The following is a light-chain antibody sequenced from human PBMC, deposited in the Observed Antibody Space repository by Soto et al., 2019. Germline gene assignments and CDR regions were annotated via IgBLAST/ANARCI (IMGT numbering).Light chain of an antibody. J-gene: IGKJ4*01. CDR1: QSVASS. Sequence: EIVLMQSPGTLSLSPGERDTLSCRASQSVASSLAWYQQKPGKAPRLLIYDASNRATGIPDRFSGSGSGTDFTLTLSRLEPEDFAVYYCQQYVNSPLTFGGGTKVDIK. V-gene: IGKV3-20*01. CDR2: DAS. CDR3: QQYVNSPLT.